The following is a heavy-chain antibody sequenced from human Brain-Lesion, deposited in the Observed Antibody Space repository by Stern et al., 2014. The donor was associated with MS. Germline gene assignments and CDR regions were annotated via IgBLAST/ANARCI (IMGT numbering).Heavy chain of an antibody. Sequence: VQLVESGAEVKKPGASVKVSCKTSGYIFTGYYIHWVRQATGQGLEWMAWINPNTGGTMYAQKFQGRVTMSRDTSISTAYVELSSLTSDDTAVYYCARDQRGITIFGVVTDYYYLGMDVWGQGTTVTVSS. D-gene: IGHD3-3*01. CDR1: GYIFTGYY. CDR2: INPNTGGT. J-gene: IGHJ6*02. V-gene: IGHV1-2*02. CDR3: ARDQRGITIFGVVTDYYYLGMDV.